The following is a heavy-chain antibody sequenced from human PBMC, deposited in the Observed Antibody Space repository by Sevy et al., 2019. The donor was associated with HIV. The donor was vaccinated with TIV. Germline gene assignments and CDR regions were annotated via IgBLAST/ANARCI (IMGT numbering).Heavy chain of an antibody. CDR1: GFTVSSNY. Sequence: GGSLRLSCAASGFTVSSNYMSWVRQAPGKGLEWVSVIYSGGSTYYADSVKGRFTISRDNSKNTLYLQMNSLRAEDTAVYYCAREYYYDSSGSEYYFDYWGQGTLVTVSS. V-gene: IGHV3-53*01. CDR3: AREYYYDSSGSEYYFDY. D-gene: IGHD3-22*01. J-gene: IGHJ4*02. CDR2: IYSGGST.